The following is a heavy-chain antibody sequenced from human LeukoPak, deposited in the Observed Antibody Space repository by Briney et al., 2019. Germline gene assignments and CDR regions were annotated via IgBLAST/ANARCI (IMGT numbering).Heavy chain of an antibody. CDR3: ARGNHDYGDYEWFDP. CDR1: GYTFTSYD. CDR2: MNPNSGNT. J-gene: IGHJ5*02. V-gene: IGHV1-8*03. Sequence: ASVKVSCKASGYTFTSYDINWVRQATGQGLEWMGWMNPNSGNTGYAQKFQGRVTITRNTSISTAYMELSSLRSEDTAVYYCARGNHDYGDYEWFDPWGQGTLVTVSS. D-gene: IGHD4-17*01.